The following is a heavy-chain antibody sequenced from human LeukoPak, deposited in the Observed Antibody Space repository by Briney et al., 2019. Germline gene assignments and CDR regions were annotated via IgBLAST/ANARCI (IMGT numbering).Heavy chain of an antibody. D-gene: IGHD6-13*01. CDR3: ARAAYSSTWYSRYFDL. V-gene: IGHV3-74*01. J-gene: IGHJ2*01. Sequence: GGSLRLSCAASGFSFSVFWMHWVRQAPGKGPVWVSRIKTDGSITNYADSVKGRFTISRENAKSSLYLQMNSLRAGDTAVYYCARAAYSSTWYSRYFDLWGRGTLVTVSS. CDR2: IKTDGSIT. CDR1: GFSFSVFW.